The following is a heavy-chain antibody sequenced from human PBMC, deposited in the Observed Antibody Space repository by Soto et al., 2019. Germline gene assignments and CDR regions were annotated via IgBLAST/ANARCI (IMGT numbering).Heavy chain of an antibody. CDR2: MYPGDSET. D-gene: IGHD3-10*01. J-gene: IGHJ4*02. CDR3: ARKYYYGAGTLDY. CDR1: GYIFTNYW. Sequence: PGESLKISCKGSGYIFTNYWIAWVRQMPGKGLEWMGIMYPGDSETRYSPSFQGQVTMSADKSISTAYLQWSSLKASDSGMYYCARKYYYGAGTLDYWGQGTMVTVYS. V-gene: IGHV5-51*01.